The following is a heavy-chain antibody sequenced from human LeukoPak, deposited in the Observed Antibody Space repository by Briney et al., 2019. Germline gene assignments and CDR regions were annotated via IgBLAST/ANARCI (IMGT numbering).Heavy chain of an antibody. D-gene: IGHD6-19*01. CDR1: GFTFRTYN. J-gene: IGHJ4*02. Sequence: PGGSLRLSCAASGFTFRTYNMNWVRQAPGKGLEWVSSITTSSTYIYYADSVKGRFTISRDNAKNSLYLQMNSLRAEDTAVYYCASLSSGWYGPFDYWGQGTLVTVSS. V-gene: IGHV3-21*06. CDR3: ASLSSGWYGPFDY. CDR2: ITTSSTYI.